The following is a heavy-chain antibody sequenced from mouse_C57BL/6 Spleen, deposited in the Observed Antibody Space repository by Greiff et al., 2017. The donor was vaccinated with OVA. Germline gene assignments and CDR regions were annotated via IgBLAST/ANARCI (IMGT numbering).Heavy chain of an antibody. Sequence: QVQLQQPGAELVMPGASVKLSCKASGYTFTGYWMHWVKQRPGQGLEWIGEIDPSDSYTNYNQKFKGKSTLTVDKSSSTAYMQLSSLTSEDSAVYYCARAAQAPDYWGQGTTLTVSS. D-gene: IGHD3-2*02. CDR2: IDPSDSYT. V-gene: IGHV1-69*01. CDR3: ARAAQAPDY. J-gene: IGHJ2*01. CDR1: GYTFTGYW.